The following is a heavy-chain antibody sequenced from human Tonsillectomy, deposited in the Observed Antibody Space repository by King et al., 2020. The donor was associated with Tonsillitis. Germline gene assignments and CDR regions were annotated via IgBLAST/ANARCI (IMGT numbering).Heavy chain of an antibody. CDR1: GGSFSGYY. J-gene: IGHJ4*02. CDR2: INHGGST. CDR3: ARAFSVTRLD. Sequence: VQLQQWGAGLLQPSETLSLTCAVYGGSFSGYYWSWIRQPPGKGLEWIGEINHGGSTNSHPSLKSRVTISVDTSKGQFSLNLNSVTAADTAVYYCARAFSVTRLDWGRGTLVTVSS. V-gene: IGHV4-34*01. D-gene: IGHD4-17*01.